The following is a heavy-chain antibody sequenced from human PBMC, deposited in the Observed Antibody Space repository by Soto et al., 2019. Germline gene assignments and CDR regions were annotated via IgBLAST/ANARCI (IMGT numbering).Heavy chain of an antibody. CDR3: ARDGLSSISWVPNWLHX. D-gene: IGHD2-2*01. Sequence: TLSLTCTVSGGSISSAGYYWSWIRQHPGKGLEWIGYIYYSGSTYYNPSLKSRVTISVDTSKNQFSLKLSSVTAADTAVYYCARDGLSSISWVPNWLHXWGQGTLVTVSX. V-gene: IGHV4-31*03. CDR1: GGSISSAGYY. J-gene: IGHJ5*02. CDR2: IYYSGST.